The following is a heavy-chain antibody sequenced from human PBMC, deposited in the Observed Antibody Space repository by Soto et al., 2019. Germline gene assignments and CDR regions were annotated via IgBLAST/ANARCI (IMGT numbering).Heavy chain of an antibody. D-gene: IGHD6-19*01. CDR1: GFTFDDYA. Sequence: PGGSLSLSCAASGFTFDDYAMHWVRQAPGKGLEWVSGTSWNSGSIGYAESVKCRFTISRDNAKNSLYLQMNSLRAEDTALYSCAKDWGIAVASYYFDYWGQGTLVTVSS. J-gene: IGHJ4*02. V-gene: IGHV3-9*01. CDR3: AKDWGIAVASYYFDY. CDR2: TSWNSGSI.